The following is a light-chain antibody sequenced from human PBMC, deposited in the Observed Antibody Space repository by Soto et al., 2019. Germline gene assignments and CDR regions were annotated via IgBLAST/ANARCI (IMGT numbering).Light chain of an antibody. V-gene: IGKV3-15*01. CDR2: GAS. CDR3: QQYNNWPPWT. J-gene: IGKJ1*01. Sequence: EIVMTQSPATLSVSPGERATLSCRASQSVSSNLAWYQQKPGQAPRLLIYGASTRATGIPARFSGSGSGTEFTLTISSRQSEDLPVYYCQQYNNWPPWTFGQGTKVEIK. CDR1: QSVSSN.